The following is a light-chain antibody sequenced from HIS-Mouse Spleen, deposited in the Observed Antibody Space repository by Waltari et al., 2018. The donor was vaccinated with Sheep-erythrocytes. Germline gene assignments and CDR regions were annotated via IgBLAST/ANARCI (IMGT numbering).Light chain of an antibody. Sequence: EIVLTQSPATLSLSPGERATLSCRASQSVSSYLAWYQQKPGQAPRLLTYVASNRATGIPARFSGSGSGTDFTLTLSSLEPEDFAVYYCQQRSNWPPYTFGQGTKLEIK. CDR2: VAS. CDR3: QQRSNWPPYT. J-gene: IGKJ2*01. CDR1: QSVSSY. V-gene: IGKV3-11*01.